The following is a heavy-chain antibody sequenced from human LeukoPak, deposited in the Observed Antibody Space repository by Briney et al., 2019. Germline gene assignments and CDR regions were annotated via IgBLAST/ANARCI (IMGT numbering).Heavy chain of an antibody. J-gene: IGHJ4*02. Sequence: SQTLSLTCTVSGGSISSGSYYWSWIRQPAGKGLEWIGRIYTSGSTNYNPSLKSRVTISVDTSKNQFSLKLSSVTAADTAVYYCASYWVGSSYYFDYWGRGTLVTVSS. CDR1: GGSISSGSYY. D-gene: IGHD6-13*01. V-gene: IGHV4-61*02. CDR3: ASYWVGSSYYFDY. CDR2: IYTSGST.